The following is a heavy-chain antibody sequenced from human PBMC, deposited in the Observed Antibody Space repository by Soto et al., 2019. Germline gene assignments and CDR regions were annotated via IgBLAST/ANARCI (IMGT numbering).Heavy chain of an antibody. J-gene: IGHJ3*02. V-gene: IGHV3-11*01. CDR1: GFTFSDYY. CDR2: ISSSGSTI. D-gene: IGHD2-2*01. CDR3: ACRVVPANDAFDI. Sequence: GGSLRLSCAASGFTFSDYYMSWIRQAPGKGLEWVSYISSSGSTIYYADSVKGRFTISRDNAKNSLYLQMNSLRAEDTAVYYCACRVVPANDAFDIWGQGTMVTVSS.